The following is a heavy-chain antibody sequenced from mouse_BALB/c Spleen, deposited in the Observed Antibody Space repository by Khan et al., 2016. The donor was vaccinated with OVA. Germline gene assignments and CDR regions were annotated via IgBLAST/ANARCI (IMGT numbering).Heavy chain of an antibody. CDR1: GFNIKDYY. D-gene: IGHD1-1*01. CDR2: IDPENGDT. V-gene: IGHV14-4*02. Sequence: VRLQQSGAELVRSGASVKLSCTASGFNIKDYYMHWVKQRPEQGLEWIGWIDPENGDTEYAPKFQGKATMTADTSSNTAYLQLSSLTSEDTAVYYCKLTRPAWFAYWGQGTLVTVSA. J-gene: IGHJ3*01. CDR3: KLTRPAWFAY.